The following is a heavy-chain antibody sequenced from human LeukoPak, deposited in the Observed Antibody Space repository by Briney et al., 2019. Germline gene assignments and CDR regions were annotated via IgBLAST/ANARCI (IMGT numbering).Heavy chain of an antibody. D-gene: IGHD3-16*01. CDR1: GFTFSSYS. Sequence: PGGSLRLSCAASGFTFSSYSMNWVRQAPGKGLEWVSYITSSITLFSAVSVKGRFTVSRDNAKNSLYLQMNSLRAEDTAVYYCASVRGGYWGQGTLVAVSS. J-gene: IGHJ4*02. V-gene: IGHV3-48*01. CDR2: ITSSITL. CDR3: ASVRGGY.